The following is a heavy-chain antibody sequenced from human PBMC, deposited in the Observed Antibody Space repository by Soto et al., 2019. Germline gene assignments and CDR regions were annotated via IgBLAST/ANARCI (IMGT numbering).Heavy chain of an antibody. D-gene: IGHD3-16*01. J-gene: IGHJ4*02. Sequence: QVQLVESGGGVVQPGRSLRVSCAASGLTFSGYTIHWVRQAPGKGLEWVAVISYDGANKYYADSVKGRFTISRDNSKHTLYLHMTSLRAEDTAVYFCASPRQTYSYAWGGLDYWGQGTLVTVSS. CDR3: ASPRQTYSYAWGGLDY. CDR2: ISYDGANK. V-gene: IGHV3-30-3*01. CDR1: GLTFSGYT.